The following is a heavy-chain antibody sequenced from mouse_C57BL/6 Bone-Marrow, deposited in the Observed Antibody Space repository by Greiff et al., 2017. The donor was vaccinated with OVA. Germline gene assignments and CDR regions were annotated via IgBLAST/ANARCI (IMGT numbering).Heavy chain of an antibody. V-gene: IGHV3-8*01. CDR2: ISYSGST. J-gene: IGHJ4*01. D-gene: IGHD3-2*02. Sequence: DVHLVESGPGLAKPSQTLSLTCSVTGYSITSDYWNWIRKFPGNKLEYMGYISYSGSTYYNPSLKSRISITRDTSKNQYYLQLNSVTTEDTATYYCARTGLRLPNYYAMDYWGQGTSVTVSS. CDR1: GYSITSDY. CDR3: ARTGLRLPNYYAMDY.